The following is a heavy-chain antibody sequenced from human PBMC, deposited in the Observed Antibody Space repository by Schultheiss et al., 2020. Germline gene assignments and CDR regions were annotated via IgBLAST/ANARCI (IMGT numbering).Heavy chain of an antibody. CDR2: IDWDDDK. CDR3: ALGDYGYYVY. V-gene: IGHV2-5*08. J-gene: IGHJ4*02. CDR1: GFSLSTSGMC. D-gene: IGHD4/OR15-4a*01. Sequence: SGPTLVKPTQTLTLTCTFSGFSLSTSGMCVSWIRQPPGKALEWLALIDWDDDKRYSPSLNSRLTITKDTSKNQVVLTMTNMDPVDTATYYCALGDYGYYVYWGQGTLVTVSS.